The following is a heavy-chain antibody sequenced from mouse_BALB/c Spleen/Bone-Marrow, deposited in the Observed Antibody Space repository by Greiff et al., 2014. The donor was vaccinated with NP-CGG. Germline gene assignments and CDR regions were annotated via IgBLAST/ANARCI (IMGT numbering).Heavy chain of an antibody. CDR3: ARQSYYGYSDY. V-gene: IGHV4-1*02. Sequence: VQLKESGGGLVQPGGSLKLSCAASGFDFSRYWMSWVRQAPGKGLEWIGEINPDSSTINYTPSLKDKSIISRDNAKNTLYLQMSKVRSEDTALYYCARQSYYGYSDYWGQGTTLTVSS. D-gene: IGHD1-1*01. CDR2: INPDSSTI. CDR1: GFDFSRYW. J-gene: IGHJ2*01.